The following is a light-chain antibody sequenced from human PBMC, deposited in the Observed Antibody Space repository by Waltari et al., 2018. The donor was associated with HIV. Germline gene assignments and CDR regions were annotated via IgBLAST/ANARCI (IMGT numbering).Light chain of an antibody. CDR2: EVN. Sequence: QSALTQPPSVYGSPGQSVTISCTGTSSDVGSYNRVSWYQQPPGTAPKLMIYEVNNRPSGVPDRFSGSKSGNTASLTISGLQAEDEADYYCSSYTSSTVVFGGGTKLTVL. CDR3: SSYTSSTVV. V-gene: IGLV2-18*02. CDR1: SSDVGSYNR. J-gene: IGLJ2*01.